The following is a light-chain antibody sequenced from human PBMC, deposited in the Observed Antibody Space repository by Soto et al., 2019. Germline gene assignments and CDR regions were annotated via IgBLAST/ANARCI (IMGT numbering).Light chain of an antibody. CDR3: MQPQQIPRT. J-gene: IGKJ1*01. V-gene: IGKV2-28*01. Sequence: EIVMTQSPLSLSVTPGEPASISCRSSQSLLHTSGDNYLDWYLQRPGQSPQLLIYLGSKRASVVSDRFSGSGSGTRFTLRISRVEAEDVGFYYCMQPQQIPRTFGQGTKVEIK. CDR1: QSLLHTSGDNY. CDR2: LGS.